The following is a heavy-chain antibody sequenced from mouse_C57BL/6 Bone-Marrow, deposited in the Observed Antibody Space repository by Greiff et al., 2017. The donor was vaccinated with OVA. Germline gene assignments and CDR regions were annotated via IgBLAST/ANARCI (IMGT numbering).Heavy chain of an antibody. J-gene: IGHJ1*03. V-gene: IGHV1-67*01. D-gene: IGHD1-1*01. Sequence: VKLVESGPELVRPGVSVKISCKGSGYTFTDYAMHWVKQSHAKSLEWIGVISTYYGDASYNQKFKDKATMTVDKSSSTAYMELARLTSEDSAVYYCASPPYYGSSYWYFDVWGTGTTVTVSS. CDR2: ISTYYGDA. CDR1: GYTFTDYA. CDR3: ASPPYYGSSYWYFDV.